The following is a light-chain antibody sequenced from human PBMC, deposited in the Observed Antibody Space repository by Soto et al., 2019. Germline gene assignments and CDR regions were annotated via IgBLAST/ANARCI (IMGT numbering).Light chain of an antibody. J-gene: IGLJ2*01. CDR2: SNN. V-gene: IGLV1-44*01. CDR1: SSNIGSNT. Sequence: QAVVTQPPSASGTPGQRVTISCSGSSSNIGSNTVNWYQQLPGTAPKLLIYSNNQRPSGVPDRFSGSTSGTSASLAISGLQSEDEADYYCAAWDDSLKEKVFGRGTQLTVL. CDR3: AAWDDSLKEKV.